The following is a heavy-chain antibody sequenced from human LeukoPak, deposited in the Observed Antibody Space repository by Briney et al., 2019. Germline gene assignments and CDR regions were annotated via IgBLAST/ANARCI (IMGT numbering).Heavy chain of an antibody. D-gene: IGHD6-13*01. CDR3: ARQGTSGWYLFDY. Sequence: GGSLRLSCAASEFSVGSNYMTWVRQAPGKGLEWVSLIYSGGSTYYADSVKGRFTISRDNFKNTLYLQMNSLRAEDTAVYYCARQGTSGWYLFDYWGQGTLVTVSS. CDR1: EFSVGSNY. V-gene: IGHV3-66*04. CDR2: IYSGGST. J-gene: IGHJ4*02.